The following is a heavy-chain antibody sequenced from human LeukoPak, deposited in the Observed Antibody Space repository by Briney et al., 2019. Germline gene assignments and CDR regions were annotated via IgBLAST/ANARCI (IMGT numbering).Heavy chain of an antibody. CDR3: ARVVGGSYYYYYMDV. Sequence: ASVKVSCKASGYTFTSYGISWVRQAPGQGLEWMGWISAYNGNTNYAQKLQGRVTMTTDTSTSTAYKELRSLRSDDTAVYYCARVVGGSYYYYYMDVWGKGTTVTVSS. CDR2: ISAYNGNT. CDR1: GYTFTSYG. V-gene: IGHV1-18*01. D-gene: IGHD1-26*01. J-gene: IGHJ6*03.